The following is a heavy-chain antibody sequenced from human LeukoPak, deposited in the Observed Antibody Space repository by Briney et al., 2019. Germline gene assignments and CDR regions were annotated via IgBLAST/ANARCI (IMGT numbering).Heavy chain of an antibody. D-gene: IGHD3-16*02. CDR2: IDYSAST. J-gene: IGHJ4*02. CDR3: ARGSFDYVWGSYLDY. V-gene: IGHV4-59*01. CDR1: GGSISTYY. Sequence: KASETLSLTCTVSGGSISTYYWSWIRQPPGKGLQWIAYIDYSASTNYNPSLKSRVTISVDTSKNQFSLKLSSVTAADTAVYYCARGSFDYVWGSYLDYWGQGTLVTVSS.